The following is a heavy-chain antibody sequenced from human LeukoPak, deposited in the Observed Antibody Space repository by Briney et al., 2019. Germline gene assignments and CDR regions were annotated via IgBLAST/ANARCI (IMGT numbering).Heavy chain of an antibody. V-gene: IGHV3-21*01. CDR2: ISSSSSYI. J-gene: IGHJ4*02. CDR1: GFTFSSYS. Sequence: PGGSLRLSCAASGFTFSSYSMNWVRQAPGKGLEWVSSISSSSSYIYYADSVKGRFTISRDNAKNSLYLQMNSLRAEDTAVYYCARPTIFGVDTDDYWGQGTLVTVSS. CDR3: ARPTIFGVDTDDY. D-gene: IGHD3-3*01.